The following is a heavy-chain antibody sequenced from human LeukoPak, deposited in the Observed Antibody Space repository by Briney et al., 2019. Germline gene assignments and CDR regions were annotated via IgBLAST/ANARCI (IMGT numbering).Heavy chain of an antibody. V-gene: IGHV3-30-3*01. Sequence: GGSLRLSCAASGFTFSSYAMHWVRQAPGKGLEWVAVISYDGSNKYYADSVKGRFTISRDNSKNTLYLQMNSLRAEDTAVYYCARERPREVVAYYFDYRGQGTLVTVSS. CDR2: ISYDGSNK. CDR3: ARERPREVVAYYFDY. J-gene: IGHJ4*02. D-gene: IGHD2-15*01. CDR1: GFTFSSYA.